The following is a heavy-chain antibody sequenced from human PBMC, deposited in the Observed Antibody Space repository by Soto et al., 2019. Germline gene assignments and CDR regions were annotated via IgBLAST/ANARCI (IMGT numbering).Heavy chain of an antibody. V-gene: IGHV1-46*01. J-gene: IGHJ4*02. Sequence: AASVKVSCKASGYTFTNYYVHWGRQAPGQGLEWMGMITPSGGSTSYAQKFQGRVTMTTDTSTSTVYMELRSLRSEDTAVYYCARDSVTLVRGVIRFDSWGQGTLVTVSS. CDR2: ITPSGGST. CDR1: GYTFTNYY. D-gene: IGHD3-10*01. CDR3: ARDSVTLVRGVIRFDS.